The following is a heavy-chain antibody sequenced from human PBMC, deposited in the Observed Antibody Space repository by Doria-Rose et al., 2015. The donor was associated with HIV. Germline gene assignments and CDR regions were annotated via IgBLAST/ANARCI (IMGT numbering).Heavy chain of an antibody. CDR2: IFSDDER. V-gene: IGHV2-26*01. CDR3: ARIKSSRWYHKYYFDF. Sequence: ESGPVLVKPTETLTLTCTVSGGSLSSPGMGVCWIRQPPGKALEWLANIFSDDERSYKTSLKSRLTISRGTSKSQVVLTMTDMDPVDTATYYCARIKSSRWYHKYYFDFWGQGPLVIVSA. CDR1: GGSLSSPGMG. J-gene: IGHJ4*02. D-gene: IGHD6-13*01.